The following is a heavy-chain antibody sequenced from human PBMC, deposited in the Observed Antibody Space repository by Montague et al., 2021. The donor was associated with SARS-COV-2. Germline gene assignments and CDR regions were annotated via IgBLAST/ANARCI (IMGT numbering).Heavy chain of an antibody. CDR1: SGSIFHAH. CDR3: AKQDYFVSGVSYKGFDP. D-gene: IGHD3-10*01. CDR2: MFYAGAT. V-gene: IGHV4-59*01. Sequence: SETLSLTCTVSSGSIFHAHWSWVRQPPGKGLEWLGSMFYAGATSNNPSFKSRFTMSIDTSTNQFSLKLSFVTAADTAVYYCAKQDYFVSGVSYKGFDPWGQGILVTVSS. J-gene: IGHJ5*02.